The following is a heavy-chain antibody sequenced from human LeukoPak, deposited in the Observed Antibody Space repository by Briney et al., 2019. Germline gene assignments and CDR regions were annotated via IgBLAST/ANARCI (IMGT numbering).Heavy chain of an antibody. V-gene: IGHV3-33*06. CDR2: IWYDGSNK. J-gene: IGHJ6*02. CDR3: AKEHVLTIFGVVIPRGGMDV. CDR1: GFTFSSYG. D-gene: IGHD3-3*01. Sequence: GGSLRLSCAASGFTFSSYGMHWVRQAPGKGLEWVAVIWYDGSNKYYADSVKGRFTISRDNSKNTLYLQMNSLRAEDTAVYYCAKEHVLTIFGVVIPRGGMDVWGQGTTVTVSS.